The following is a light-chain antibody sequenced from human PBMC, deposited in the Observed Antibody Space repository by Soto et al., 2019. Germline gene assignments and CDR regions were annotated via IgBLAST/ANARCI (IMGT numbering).Light chain of an antibody. CDR2: VGTGGVVG. CDR1: SGYSNYQ. J-gene: IGLJ2*01. V-gene: IGLV9-49*01. CDR3: GADHGSGSNFVV. Sequence: QLVLTQPPSASASLGASVTLTCTLRSGYSNYQVDWYQQRPGKGPRFVMRVGTGGVVGSKGDGIPDRFSVLGSGLNRYLTIKNIQEEDESDYHCGADHGSGSNFVVFGGGTKLTVL.